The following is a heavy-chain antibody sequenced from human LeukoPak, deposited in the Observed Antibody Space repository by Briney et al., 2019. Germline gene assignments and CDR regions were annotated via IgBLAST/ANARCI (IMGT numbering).Heavy chain of an antibody. J-gene: IGHJ4*02. CDR3: AKEARYYDFWSGYYSPYFDY. CDR1: GFIFDDYT. CDR2: ISWDGGST. D-gene: IGHD3-3*01. Sequence: GGSLRLSCAASGFIFDDYTMHWVRQAPGKGLEWVSLISWDGGSTYYADSVKGRFTISRDNSKNSLYLQMNSLRTEDTALYYCAKEARYYDFWSGYYSPYFDYWGQGTLVTVSS. V-gene: IGHV3-43*01.